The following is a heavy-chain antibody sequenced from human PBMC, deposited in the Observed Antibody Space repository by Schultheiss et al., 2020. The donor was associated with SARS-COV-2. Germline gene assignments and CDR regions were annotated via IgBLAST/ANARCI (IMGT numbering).Heavy chain of an antibody. CDR3: ASNWYDFWSGYYDY. CDR1: GFTFSSYA. V-gene: IGHV3-30-3*01. Sequence: GESLKISCAASGFTFSSYAMHWVRQAPGKGLEWVAVISYDGSNKYFADSVKGRFTICRDNSKNTLYLQMNSLKAEDTAVYYCASNWYDFWSGYYDYWGQGAVVTVAT. D-gene: IGHD3-3*01. CDR2: ISYDGSNK. J-gene: IGHJ4*02.